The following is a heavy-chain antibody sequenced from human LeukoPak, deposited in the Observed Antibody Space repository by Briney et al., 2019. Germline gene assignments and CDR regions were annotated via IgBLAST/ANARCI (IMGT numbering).Heavy chain of an antibody. CDR1: GFSFSDHY. Sequence: GGSLRLSCAASGFSFSDHYMSWIRQAPGKGLEWVSYISNSGTTTYYADSVKGRFTISRDNAKNSLYLQMNSLRAEDTALYYCAREITGTTSWFDPWGQGTLVTVSS. V-gene: IGHV3-11*04. D-gene: IGHD1-7*01. CDR3: AREITGTTSWFDP. CDR2: ISNSGTTT. J-gene: IGHJ5*02.